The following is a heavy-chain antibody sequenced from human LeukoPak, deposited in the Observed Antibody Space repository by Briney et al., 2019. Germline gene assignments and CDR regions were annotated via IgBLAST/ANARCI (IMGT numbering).Heavy chain of an antibody. CDR3: VRGVGVSRFNYLDS. J-gene: IGHJ4*02. CDR1: GFTFSSYS. Sequence: GGSLRLSCAASGFTFSSYSINWVRQAPGKGLEWVSSISSSSSYIYYADSVKGRFTISRDNSKNTLYLQMNSLRDDDTAVYYCVRGVGVSRFNYLDSWGQGTLVIVSS. CDR2: ISSSSSYI. D-gene: IGHD6-13*01. V-gene: IGHV3-21*01.